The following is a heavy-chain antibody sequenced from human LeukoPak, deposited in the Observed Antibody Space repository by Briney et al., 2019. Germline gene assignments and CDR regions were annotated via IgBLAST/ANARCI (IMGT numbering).Heavy chain of an antibody. Sequence: GGSLTLSCAVSGFTFSSYWMHWVRQAPGKGLVWVSGIKSDGSSTSYADSMKGRFTVSTDNAKNTLYLQMNSLIAEDTAVYYCAREGRFLDRWPVDYWGQGSLVTVSS. J-gene: IGHJ4*02. V-gene: IGHV3-74*01. CDR2: IKSDGSST. CDR3: AREGRFLDRWPVDY. D-gene: IGHD3/OR15-3a*01. CDR1: GFTFSSYW.